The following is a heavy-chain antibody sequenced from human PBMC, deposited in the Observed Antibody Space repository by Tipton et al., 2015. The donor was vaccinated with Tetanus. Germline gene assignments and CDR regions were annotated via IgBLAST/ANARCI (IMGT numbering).Heavy chain of an antibody. CDR3: ARDRGGRIDAFDI. D-gene: IGHD3-16*01. J-gene: IGHJ3*02. Sequence: GSLGLSCAASGFTFSSYSMNWVRQAPGKGLEWVSSISSSSSYIYYADSVKGRFTISRDNAKNSLYLQMNSLRAEDTAVYYCARDRGGRIDAFDIWGQGTMVTVSS. V-gene: IGHV3-21*01. CDR1: GFTFSSYS. CDR2: ISSSSSYI.